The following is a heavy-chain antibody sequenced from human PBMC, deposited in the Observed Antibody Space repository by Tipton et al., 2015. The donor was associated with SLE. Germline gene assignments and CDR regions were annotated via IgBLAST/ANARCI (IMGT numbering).Heavy chain of an antibody. CDR1: GDSMSLHY. V-gene: IGHV4-59*11. J-gene: IGHJ4*02. D-gene: IGHD3-3*01. CDR2: IDYSGNT. Sequence: TLSLTCSVSGDSMSLHYWSWIRQPPGKGLEWIGYIDYSGNTTYNPSLKSRVTISADTSKNHFSLNLSSMTAADTAVYYCARDAWHTTSGVVFNYFDYWGQGSLVTVSS. CDR3: ARDAWHTTSGVVFNYFDY.